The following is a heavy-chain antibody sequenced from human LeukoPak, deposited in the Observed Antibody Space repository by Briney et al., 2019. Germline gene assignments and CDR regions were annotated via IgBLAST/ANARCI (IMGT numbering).Heavy chain of an antibody. V-gene: IGHV1-46*01. CDR2: INPSGGST. Sequence: GASVKVSCKASGYTFTSYYMHWVRQAPGQGLEWMGIINPSGGSTSYAQKFQGRVTMTRDTSISTAYMELSRLRSDDTAVYYCARREDPFGDYWGQGTLVTVSS. D-gene: IGHD3-10*01. CDR3: ARREDPFGDY. J-gene: IGHJ4*02. CDR1: GYTFTSYY.